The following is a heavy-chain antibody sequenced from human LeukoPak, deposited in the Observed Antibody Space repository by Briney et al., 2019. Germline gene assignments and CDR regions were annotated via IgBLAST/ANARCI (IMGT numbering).Heavy chain of an antibody. J-gene: IGHJ4*02. Sequence: SETLSLTCTVSGYSISSGYYWGWIRQPPGKGLEWIGSIYHSGSTYYNPSLKSRVTISVDTSKNQFSLKLSSVTAADTAVYYCARDWLAKPYSGNFDYWGQGTLVTVSS. CDR1: GYSISSGYY. D-gene: IGHD1-26*01. CDR3: ARDWLAKPYSGNFDY. V-gene: IGHV4-38-2*02. CDR2: IYHSGST.